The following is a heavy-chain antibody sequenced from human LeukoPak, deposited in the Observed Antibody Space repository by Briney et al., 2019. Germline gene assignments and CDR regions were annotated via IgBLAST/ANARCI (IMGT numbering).Heavy chain of an antibody. CDR3: ATYGSGSYYNPGGFDY. J-gene: IGHJ4*02. V-gene: IGHV3-23*01. D-gene: IGHD3-10*01. CDR2: ISGSGGST. CDR1: GFTFSSYA. Sequence: PGGSLRLSCAASGFTFSSYAMSWVRQAPGKGLEWVSAISGSGGSTYYADSVKGRFTISRDNSKNTLYLQMSSLRAEDTAVYYCATYGSGSYYNPGGFDYWGQGTLVTVSS.